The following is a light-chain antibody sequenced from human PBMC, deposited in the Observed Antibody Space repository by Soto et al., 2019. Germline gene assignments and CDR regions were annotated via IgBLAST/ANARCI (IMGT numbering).Light chain of an antibody. J-gene: IGLJ1*01. Sequence: QSALTQPRSVSGSPGQSVTISCTGTSSDVGGYNYVSWYQQHPGKAPKLMIYDVSKRPSGVLDRFSGSKSGNTASLTISGLQAEEEADYYCCSYAGSYYVFGTGTKVTVL. V-gene: IGLV2-11*01. CDR1: SSDVGGYNY. CDR2: DVS. CDR3: CSYAGSYYV.